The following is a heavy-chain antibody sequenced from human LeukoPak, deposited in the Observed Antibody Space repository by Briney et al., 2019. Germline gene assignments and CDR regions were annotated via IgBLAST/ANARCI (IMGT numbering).Heavy chain of an antibody. Sequence: SVKVSCKASGGTFSSYAISWVRQAPGQGLEWMGGIIPIFGTANYAQKFQGRVTTTTDESTSTAYMELSSLRSEDTAVYYCASTYSSSSGASFDYWGQGTLVTVSS. V-gene: IGHV1-69*05. CDR2: IIPIFGTA. D-gene: IGHD6-6*01. J-gene: IGHJ4*02. CDR3: ASTYSSSSGASFDY. CDR1: GGTFSSYA.